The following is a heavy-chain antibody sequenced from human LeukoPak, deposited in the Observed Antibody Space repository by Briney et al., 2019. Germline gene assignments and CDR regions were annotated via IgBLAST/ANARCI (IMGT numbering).Heavy chain of an antibody. CDR3: ARHGPTYFYDSSGVFDI. CDR1: GYIFSNYW. J-gene: IGHJ3*02. D-gene: IGHD3-22*01. CDR2: IDPIDSYT. V-gene: IGHV5-10-1*01. Sequence: GESLKISCEGSGYIFSNYWISWVRQMPGKGLEWMGRIDPIDSYTNYSPSFQGHVTFSVDKSINTAYLQWSSLKASDTAMYYCARHGPTYFYDSSGVFDIWGQGTMVTVSS.